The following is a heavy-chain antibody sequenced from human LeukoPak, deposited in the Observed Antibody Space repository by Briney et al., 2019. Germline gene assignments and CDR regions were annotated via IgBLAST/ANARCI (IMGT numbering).Heavy chain of an antibody. J-gene: IGHJ4*02. CDR2: ISCDGSNK. CDR1: GFTFSSYA. D-gene: IGHD4-17*01. CDR3: ARDFLYGDRLGSVDY. V-gene: IGHV3-30-3*01. Sequence: PGGSLRLSCAASGFTFSSYAMSWVRQAPGKGLEWVAVISCDGSNKYYADSVKGRFTISRDNSKNTLYLQMNSLRAEDTAVYYCARDFLYGDRLGSVDYWGQGTLVTVSS.